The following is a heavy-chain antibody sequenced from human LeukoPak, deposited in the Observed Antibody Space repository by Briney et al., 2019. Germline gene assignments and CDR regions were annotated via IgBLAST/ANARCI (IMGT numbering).Heavy chain of an antibody. V-gene: IGHV3-23*01. D-gene: IGHD2-15*01. Sequence: GGSLRLSCAASGFTFSSYAMSWVRQAPGKGLEWVSAISGSGGSTYYADSVKGRFTISRDNSKNTLYLQTNSLRAEDTAVYYCAKDIVVVVAATGGAFDIWGQGTMVTVSS. CDR3: AKDIVVVVAATGGAFDI. CDR1: GFTFSSYA. CDR2: ISGSGGST. J-gene: IGHJ3*02.